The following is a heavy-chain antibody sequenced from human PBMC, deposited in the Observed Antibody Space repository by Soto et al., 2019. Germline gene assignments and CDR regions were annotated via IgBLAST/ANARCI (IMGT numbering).Heavy chain of an antibody. CDR3: ATDPGAFAGAMRD. Sequence: VQMVESGGGVVQPGRSLRLSCAGSGFAFSRFGMHWVRQAPGKGLEWVACITFNGSKEYYVDSVKGRFAISRNNSMNTLYLQMSSLGPEDTGVYYCATDPGAFAGAMRDWGRGTLVTVSS. D-gene: IGHD3-16*01. CDR2: ITFNGSKE. CDR1: GFAFSRFG. J-gene: IGHJ4*02. V-gene: IGHV3-30*03.